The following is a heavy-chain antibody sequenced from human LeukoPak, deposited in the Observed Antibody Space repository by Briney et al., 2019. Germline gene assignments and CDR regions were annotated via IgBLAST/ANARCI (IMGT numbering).Heavy chain of an antibody. Sequence: GASVKVSCKASGGTFSSYAISWVRQAPGQGLEWMGRIIPILGIANYAQKFQGRVTITADKSTSTAYMELSSLRSEDTAVYYCARDGYSSSWYSGYWGQGTLVTVSS. J-gene: IGHJ4*02. V-gene: IGHV1-69*04. D-gene: IGHD6-13*01. CDR2: IIPILGIA. CDR1: GGTFSSYA. CDR3: ARDGYSSSWYSGY.